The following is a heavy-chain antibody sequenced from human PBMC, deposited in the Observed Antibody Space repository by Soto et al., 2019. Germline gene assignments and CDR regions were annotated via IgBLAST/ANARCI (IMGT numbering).Heavy chain of an antibody. D-gene: IGHD2-2*01. CDR2: INTYNGET. Sequence: QVQLVQSGAEVKKPGASVKVSCKTSGYTFTTYSIAWVRQARGQGLEWMGWINTYNGETHYAQKFQGRLSVTAEPSTGTVYMEWRGRTSDDTAVYFCARGPQTSDFWGQGTLVTVSS. CDR1: GYTFTTYS. V-gene: IGHV1-18*04. J-gene: IGHJ4*02. CDR3: ARGPQTSDF.